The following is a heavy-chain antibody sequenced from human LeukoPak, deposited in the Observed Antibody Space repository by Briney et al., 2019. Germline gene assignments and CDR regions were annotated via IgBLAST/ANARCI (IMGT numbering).Heavy chain of an antibody. D-gene: IGHD3-22*01. Sequence: GGSLRLSCAASGFTFSDYGIHWVRLAPGRGLEWVGVTSSDGSNKFYADSVKGRFTVSRDNSKNTLYLQMNSLRAEDTAVYYCARDNDPDYSSSPGWFDLWGQGTLVTVSS. J-gene: IGHJ5*02. CDR1: GFTFSDYG. CDR2: TSSDGSNK. V-gene: IGHV3-30*06. CDR3: ARDNDPDYSSSPGWFDL.